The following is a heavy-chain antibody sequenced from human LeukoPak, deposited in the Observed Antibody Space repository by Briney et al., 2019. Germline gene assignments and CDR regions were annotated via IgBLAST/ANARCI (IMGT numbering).Heavy chain of an antibody. V-gene: IGHV3-15*05. D-gene: IGHD4-17*01. CDR3: ARGYGDQTGEDY. J-gene: IGHJ4*02. CDR2: IKSKTDGGTT. CDR1: GFTFSNAW. Sequence: GGSLRLSCAASGFTFSNAWMSWVRQAPGKGLEWVGRIKSKTDGGTTDYAAPVKGRFTISRDNAKNSLYLQMNSLRAEDTALYYCARGYGDQTGEDYWGQGTLVTVSS.